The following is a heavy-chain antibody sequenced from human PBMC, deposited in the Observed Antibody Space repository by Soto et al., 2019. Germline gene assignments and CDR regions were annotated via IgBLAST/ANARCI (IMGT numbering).Heavy chain of an antibody. Sequence: ASVKVSCKASGYTFTSYAMDWVRQAPGQGLEWMGWISADNGNTNYSQKLQGRVTMATDTSASTADMELRSLRSDDTAVYYCARVMVTLYYYYYYMDVWGKGTTVTVSS. CDR1: GYTFTSYA. J-gene: IGHJ6*03. V-gene: IGHV1-18*01. D-gene: IGHD5-18*01. CDR2: ISADNGNT. CDR3: ARVMVTLYYYYYYMDV.